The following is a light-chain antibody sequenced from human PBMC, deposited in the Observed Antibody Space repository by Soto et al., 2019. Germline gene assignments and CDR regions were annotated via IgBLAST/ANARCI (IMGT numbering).Light chain of an antibody. Sequence: DIQMTQSPSSLSASVGDRVTITCQASQDINTYFNWYQQKPGKAPKLLIYDISTLETGVPSRFTGRGSGTRFSLTINNLQPEDTATYYCQQYDTFPITFGPGTKVDIK. CDR2: DIS. V-gene: IGKV1-33*01. CDR1: QDINTY. CDR3: QQYDTFPIT. J-gene: IGKJ3*01.